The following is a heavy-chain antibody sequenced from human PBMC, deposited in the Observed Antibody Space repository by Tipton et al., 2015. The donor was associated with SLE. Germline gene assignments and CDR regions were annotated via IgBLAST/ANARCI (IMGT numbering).Heavy chain of an antibody. J-gene: IGHJ4*03. Sequence: TLSLTCAVYGGSFSGYYWSWIRQPPGKGLEWIGEINHSGSTNYNPSLKSRVTISVDTSKNQFSLKLSSVTAADTAVYYCATRDLFYYGSGSFDYWGQGTMVTVSS. CDR2: INHSGST. CDR1: GGSFSGYY. CDR3: ATRDLFYYGSGSFDY. V-gene: IGHV4-34*01. D-gene: IGHD3-10*01.